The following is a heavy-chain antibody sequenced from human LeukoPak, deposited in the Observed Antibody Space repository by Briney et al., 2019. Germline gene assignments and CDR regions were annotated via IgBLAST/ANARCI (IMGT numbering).Heavy chain of an antibody. Sequence: EASVKVSCKASGYTFTSYDINWVRQATGQGLEWMGWMNPNSGNTGYAQKFQGRVTITRNTSISTAYMELSSLRSEDTAVYYCARGGCSSTSCYPYNWFDPWGQGTLVTVSS. D-gene: IGHD2-2*01. J-gene: IGHJ5*02. CDR1: GYTFTSYD. CDR2: MNPNSGNT. CDR3: ARGGCSSTSCYPYNWFDP. V-gene: IGHV1-8*03.